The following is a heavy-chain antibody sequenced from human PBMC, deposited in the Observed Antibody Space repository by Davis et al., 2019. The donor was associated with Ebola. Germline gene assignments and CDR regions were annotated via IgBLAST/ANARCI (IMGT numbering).Heavy chain of an antibody. V-gene: IGHV4-39*02. J-gene: IGHJ5*02. CDR2: IFYSGSS. Sequence: SETLSLTCTVSGGSISKTNYYWAWIRQSPGKGLEWIGSIFYSGSSHYNPSLKSRVTISVDTSKNQFSLKLSSVTAGDTAVYYCARDSSSWRNWFDPWGQGTLVTVSS. CDR1: GGSISKTNYY. D-gene: IGHD6-13*01. CDR3: ARDSSSWRNWFDP.